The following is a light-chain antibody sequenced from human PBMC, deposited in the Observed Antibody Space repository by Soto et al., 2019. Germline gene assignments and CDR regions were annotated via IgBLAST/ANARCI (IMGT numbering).Light chain of an antibody. CDR2: GAS. CDR3: PQYGSSPPFT. Sequence: EIVLTQSPGTLSLSPGERATLSCRASQSVSSSYLAWYQQKPGQAPRLLIYGASSRATGIPDRFSGSGSGPDFSLTISRLEPEDFAVYYCPQYGSSPPFTFGPGTQVDIK. CDR1: QSVSSSY. J-gene: IGKJ3*01. V-gene: IGKV3-20*01.